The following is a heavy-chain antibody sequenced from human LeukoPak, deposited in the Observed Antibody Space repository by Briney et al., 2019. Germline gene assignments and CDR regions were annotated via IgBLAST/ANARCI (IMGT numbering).Heavy chain of an antibody. J-gene: IGHJ4*02. Sequence: GGSLRLSCAASGFTFDDYAMHWVRQAPGKGLEWVSGISWNSGSIGYADSVKGRFTISRDNAKNSLYLQMNSLRAEDTALYYCAKIRGNYFDYWGQGTLVTVSS. CDR2: ISWNSGSI. CDR1: GFTFDDYA. V-gene: IGHV3-9*01. CDR3: AKIRGNYFDY.